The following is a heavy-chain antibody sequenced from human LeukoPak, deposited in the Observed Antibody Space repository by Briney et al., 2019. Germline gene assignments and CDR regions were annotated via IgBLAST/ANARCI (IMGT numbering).Heavy chain of an antibody. CDR2: IYYSGST. V-gene: IGHV4-59*08. CDR1: GGSITSYY. J-gene: IGHJ4*02. CDR3: ARLRRGNYFDY. Sequence: SETLSPTCTLSGGSITSYYWSWIRQPPGKGLEWIGYIYYSGSTNYNPSLKSRVTISVDTSKNQFSLKLSSVTAADTAVYYCARLRRGNYFDYWGQGTLVTVSS.